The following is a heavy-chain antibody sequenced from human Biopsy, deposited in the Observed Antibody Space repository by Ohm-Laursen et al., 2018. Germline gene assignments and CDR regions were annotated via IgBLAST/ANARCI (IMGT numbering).Heavy chain of an antibody. D-gene: IGHD1-26*01. CDR3: AGIVLGPTNDAFDI. V-gene: IGHV4-4*07. CDR1: GDSIRNYY. Sequence: PSETLSLTCSVSGDSIRNYYWSWIRQAAGKGLEWIGRIYPGGGTIYNPSLKSRVTMSVDTSTNHFSLNLNSGTAADTAVYYCAGIVLGPTNDAFDIWGQGTMVTVSS. J-gene: IGHJ3*02. CDR2: IYPGGGT.